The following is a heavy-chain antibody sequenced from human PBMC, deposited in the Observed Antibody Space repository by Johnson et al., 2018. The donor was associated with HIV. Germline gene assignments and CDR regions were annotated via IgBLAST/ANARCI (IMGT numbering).Heavy chain of an antibody. CDR2: IYSGGST. D-gene: IGHD6-13*01. J-gene: IGHJ3*02. CDR1: GFTVSSNY. Sequence: VQLVESGGGLIQPGGSLRLSCAASGFTVSSNYMSWVRQAPWKGLELVSVIYSGGSTYYADSVKGRFTISRDNSKNSLYLQMNSLRAEDTAVYYCARDPGYSSFDIWGQGTMVTVSS. V-gene: IGHV3-53*01. CDR3: ARDPGYSSFDI.